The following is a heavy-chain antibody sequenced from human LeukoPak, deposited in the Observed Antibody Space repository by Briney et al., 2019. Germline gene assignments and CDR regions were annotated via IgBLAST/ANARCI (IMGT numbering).Heavy chain of an antibody. V-gene: IGHV1-69*05. Sequence: SVKVSCKASGGTFISYAISWARQAPGQGLEWMGRIIPIFGTANYAQKFQGRVTITTDESTSTAYMELSSLRSEDTAVYYCARDLSFDYGDYPNFDYWGQGTLVTVSS. J-gene: IGHJ4*02. CDR3: ARDLSFDYGDYPNFDY. D-gene: IGHD4-17*01. CDR1: GGTFISYA. CDR2: IIPIFGTA.